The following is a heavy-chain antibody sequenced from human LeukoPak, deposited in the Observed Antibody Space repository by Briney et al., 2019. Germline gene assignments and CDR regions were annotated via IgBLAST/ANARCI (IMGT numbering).Heavy chain of an antibody. CDR3: ARGIRYYYDSSGYYYAPYFDY. CDR1: GGTFSSYA. CDR2: IIPIFGTA. Sequence: GSSVKVSCKASGGTFSSYAISWVRQAPGQGLEWMGGIIPIFGTANYAQKFQGRVTITADESTSTAYMELSSLRSEDTAVYYCARGIRYYYDSSGYYYAPYFDYWGQGTLVTVSS. J-gene: IGHJ4*02. D-gene: IGHD3-22*01. V-gene: IGHV1-69*01.